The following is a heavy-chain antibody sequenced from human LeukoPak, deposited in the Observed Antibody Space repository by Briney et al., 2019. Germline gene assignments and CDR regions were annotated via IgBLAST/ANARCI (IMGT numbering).Heavy chain of an antibody. CDR3: ARVYGSSGYYYLDGMDV. D-gene: IGHD3-22*01. Sequence: PSETLSLTCTVSGCSINNYYWSWIRQPPGKGLEWIGYIYYSGSTNYNPSLKSRVTISVDTSKNQFSLKLSSVTAADTAVYYCARVYGSSGYYYLDGMDVWGQGTTVTVSS. J-gene: IGHJ6*02. CDR2: IYYSGST. V-gene: IGHV4-59*01. CDR1: GCSINNYY.